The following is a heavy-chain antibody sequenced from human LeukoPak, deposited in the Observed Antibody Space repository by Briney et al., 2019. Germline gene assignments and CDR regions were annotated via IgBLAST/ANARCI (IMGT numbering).Heavy chain of an antibody. J-gene: IGHJ4*02. CDR2: INHSGST. CDR1: GGSISSSTYY. Sequence: SETLSLTCTVSGGSISSSTYYWGWIRQPPGKGLEWIGEINHSGSTNYNPSLKSRVTISVDTSKNQFSLKLSSVTAADTAVHYCARYYYDSSGYWYFDYWGQGTLVTVSS. CDR3: ARYYYDSSGYWYFDY. V-gene: IGHV4-39*07. D-gene: IGHD3-22*01.